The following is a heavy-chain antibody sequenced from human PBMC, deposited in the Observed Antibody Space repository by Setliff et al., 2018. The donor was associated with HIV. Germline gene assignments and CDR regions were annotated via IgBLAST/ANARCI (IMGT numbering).Heavy chain of an antibody. Sequence: QTPGQRLEWMGWINTGQGNTKYSQEFQGRVTITRDTSATTAYMELSSLRSEDMAVYYCARDGSWGSGFGHWGQGTQVTVSS. J-gene: IGHJ4*02. V-gene: IGHV1-3*03. CDR2: INTGQGNT. D-gene: IGHD2-15*01. CDR3: ARDGSWGSGFGH.